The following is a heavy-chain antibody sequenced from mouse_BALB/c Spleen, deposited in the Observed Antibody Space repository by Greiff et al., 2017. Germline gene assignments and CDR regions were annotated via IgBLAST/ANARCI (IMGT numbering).Heavy chain of an antibody. CDR1: GYSITSDYA. CDR3: ASGYDYDAWFAY. CDR2: ISYSGST. V-gene: IGHV3-2*02. Sequence: EVQLQESGPGLVKPSQSLSLTCTVTGYSITSDYAWNWIRQFPGNTLEWMGYISYSGSTSYNPSLKSRISITRDTSKNQFFLQLNSVTTEDTATYYCASGYDYDAWFAYWGQGTLVTVSA. D-gene: IGHD2-4*01. J-gene: IGHJ3*01.